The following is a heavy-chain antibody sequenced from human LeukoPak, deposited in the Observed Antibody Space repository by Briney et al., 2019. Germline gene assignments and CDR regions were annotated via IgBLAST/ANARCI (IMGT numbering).Heavy chain of an antibody. CDR2: INQSGST. CDR3: TRVSRYFDSSRHFDY. Sequence: SETLSLTCAVGGSFSGYYWSWLRQSPGKGLEWIGEINQSGSTSYNPSLKSRVTISVDTSKNQFSLKLSSVTAADTAMYFCTRVSRYFDSSRHFDYWGQGILVIVSS. D-gene: IGHD3-9*01. J-gene: IGHJ4*02. CDR1: GGSFSGYY. V-gene: IGHV4-34*01.